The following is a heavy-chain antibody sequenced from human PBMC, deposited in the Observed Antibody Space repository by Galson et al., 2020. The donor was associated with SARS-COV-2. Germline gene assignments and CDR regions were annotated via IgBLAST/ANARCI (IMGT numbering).Heavy chain of an antibody. V-gene: IGHV4-59*13. J-gene: IGHJ3*02. Sequence: SETLSLTCTVSGGSISSYYWSWIRQPPGKGLEWIGYIYYSGSTNYNPSLKSRVTISVDTSKNQFSLKLSSVTAADTAVYYCARDQGWFEELYAFDIWGQGTMVTVSS. D-gene: IGHD3-10*01. CDR3: ARDQGWFEELYAFDI. CDR2: IYYSGST. CDR1: GGSISSYY.